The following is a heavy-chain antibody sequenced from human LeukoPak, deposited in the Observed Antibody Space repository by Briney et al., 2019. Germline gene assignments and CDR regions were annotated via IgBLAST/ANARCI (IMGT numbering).Heavy chain of an antibody. CDR1: GGSISSGGYS. CDR2: IYHSGST. D-gene: IGHD4-17*01. V-gene: IGHV4-30-2*01. Sequence: SETLSFTCAVSGGSISSGGYSWSWIRQPPGKGLEWIGYIYHSGSTYYNPSLKSRVTISVDRSKNQFSLKLSSVTAADTAVYYWARLTYGDYEWPGVGPLGQGNPVNGSS. J-gene: IGHJ5*02. CDR3: ARLTYGDYEWPGVGP.